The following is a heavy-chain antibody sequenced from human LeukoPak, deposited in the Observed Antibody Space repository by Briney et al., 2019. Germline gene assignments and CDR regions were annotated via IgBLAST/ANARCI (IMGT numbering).Heavy chain of an antibody. D-gene: IGHD3-9*01. CDR1: GYTFTGYY. Sequence: GASVKVSCKASGYTFTGYYMHWVRQAPGQGLEWVGRINPNSGGTNYAQKFQGRVTMTRDTSISTAYMELSRLRSDDTAVYYCARTLLRYFDWLHGYWGQGTLVTVSS. J-gene: IGHJ4*02. CDR3: ARTLLRYFDWLHGY. V-gene: IGHV1-2*06. CDR2: INPNSGGT.